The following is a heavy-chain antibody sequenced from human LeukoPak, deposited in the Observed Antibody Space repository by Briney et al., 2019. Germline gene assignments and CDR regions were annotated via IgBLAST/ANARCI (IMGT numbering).Heavy chain of an antibody. CDR2: IYYSGST. V-gene: IGHV4-59*01. D-gene: IGHD3/OR15-3a*01. CDR1: GGSISSYY. Sequence: PSETLSLTCTVTGGSISSYYWSWIRQPPGKGLEWIGYIYYSGSTNYNPSLKSRVTISVDTSKNQFSLKLSSVTAADTAVYYCARSHSVWTSFDYWGQGTLVTVSS. CDR3: ARSHSVWTSFDY. J-gene: IGHJ4*02.